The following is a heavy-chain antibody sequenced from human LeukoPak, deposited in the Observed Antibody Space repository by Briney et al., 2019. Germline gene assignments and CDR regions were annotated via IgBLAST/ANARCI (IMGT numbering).Heavy chain of an antibody. V-gene: IGHV3-23*01. D-gene: IGHD3-9*01. CDR3: AKHTDLTGYSSFDY. CDR2: ISGSGGST. J-gene: IGHJ4*02. CDR1: GGTFSSYA. Sequence: ASVKVSCKASGGTFSSYAMSWVRQAPGKGLEWVSAISGSGGSTYYADSVKGRFTISRDNSKNTLYLQMNSLRAEDTAVYYCAKHTDLTGYSSFDYWGQGTLVTVSS.